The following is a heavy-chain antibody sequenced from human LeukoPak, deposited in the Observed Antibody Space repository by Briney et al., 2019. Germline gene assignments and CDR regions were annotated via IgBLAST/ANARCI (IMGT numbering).Heavy chain of an antibody. CDR3: ARARGNSIAFDI. V-gene: IGHV4-61*05. J-gene: IGHJ3*02. CDR2: IYYSGST. Sequence: SETLSLTCTVSGGSISSSSYYWGWIRQPPGKGLEWIGYIYYSGSTNYNPSLKSRVTISVDTSKNQFSLKLSSVTAADTAVYYCARARGNSIAFDIWGQGTMVTVSS. D-gene: IGHD4-23*01. CDR1: GGSISSSSYY.